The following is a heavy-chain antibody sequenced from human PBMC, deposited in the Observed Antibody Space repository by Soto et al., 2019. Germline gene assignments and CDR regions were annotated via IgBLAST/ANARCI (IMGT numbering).Heavy chain of an antibody. J-gene: IGHJ4*02. CDR3: ARWGPPGGYDFGY. D-gene: IGHD5-12*01. CDR2: ISSSSSYT. CDR1: GFTFSDYY. Sequence: PGGSLRLSCAASGFTFSDYYMSWIRQAPGKGLEWVSYISSSSSYTNYADSVKGRFTISRDNAKNSLYLQMNSLRAEDTAVYYCARWGPPGGYDFGYWGQGTLVTVSS. V-gene: IGHV3-11*03.